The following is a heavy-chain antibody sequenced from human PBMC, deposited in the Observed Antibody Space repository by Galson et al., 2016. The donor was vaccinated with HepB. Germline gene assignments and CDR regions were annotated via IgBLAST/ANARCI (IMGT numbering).Heavy chain of an antibody. J-gene: IGHJ3*01. CDR1: GFSLTTPGVG. CDR2: IYWDDDT. Sequence: PALVKPTQDLTLTCPFSGFSLTTPGVGVGWIRQPPGKALEWLAAIYWDDDTYYRPSLESRLTITKDSSKNQVVLTMTNMDPVDTGTYFCAHRLIRVGGLVNAFDVWGQGAKVTVSS. V-gene: IGHV2-5*02. CDR3: AHRLIRVGGLVNAFDV. D-gene: IGHD3/OR15-3a*01.